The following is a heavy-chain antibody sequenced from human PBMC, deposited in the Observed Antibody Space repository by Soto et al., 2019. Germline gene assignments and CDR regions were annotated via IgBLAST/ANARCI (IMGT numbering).Heavy chain of an antibody. V-gene: IGHV3-11*06. Sequence: GWSLRLSCEGSGFTFSDYYISWIRQAPGKGLEWISYSSNSGTFSRYADSVKGRFSISRDNTKNLLYLQMNSLRAEDTAVYYCARSGDKYNSLDYWGKGTPATVS. J-gene: IGHJ4*02. CDR3: ARSGDKYNSLDY. CDR2: SSNSGTFS. D-gene: IGHD2-21*02. CDR1: GFTFSDYY.